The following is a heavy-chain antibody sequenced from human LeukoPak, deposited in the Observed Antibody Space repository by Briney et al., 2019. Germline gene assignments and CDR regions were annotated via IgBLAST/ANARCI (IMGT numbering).Heavy chain of an antibody. CDR3: ARFWVSSGYYYVGSYFDY. CDR2: IKQDGSEK. CDR1: GFTFSSYW. Sequence: PGGSLRLSCAASGFTFSSYWMSWARQAPGKGLEWVANIKQDGSEKYYVDSVEGRFTISRDNSKNTLYLQMNSLRAEDTAVYYCARFWVSSGYYYVGSYFDYWGQGTLVTVSS. V-gene: IGHV3-7*03. D-gene: IGHD3-22*01. J-gene: IGHJ4*02.